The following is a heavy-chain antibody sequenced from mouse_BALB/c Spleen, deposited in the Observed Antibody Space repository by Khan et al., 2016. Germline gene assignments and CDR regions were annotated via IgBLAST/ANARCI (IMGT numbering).Heavy chain of an antibody. CDR1: GYTFTDYY. CDR2: IFPGSGST. CDR3: ARSYCDSFAMDS. Sequence: QVQLQQSGTELPRPGASVKLSCKASGYTFTDYYVNWVKQRTGQGLEWIGEIFPGSGSTYYNEKFKGNATLTVDTSSSTAYMQLSSLTSEDSAVCFSARSYCDSFAMDSWRRGTSVAVSS. J-gene: IGHJ4*01. V-gene: IGHV1-77*01.